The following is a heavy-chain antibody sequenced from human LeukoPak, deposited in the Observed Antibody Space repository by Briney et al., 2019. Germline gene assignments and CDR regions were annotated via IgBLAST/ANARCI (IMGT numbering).Heavy chain of an antibody. V-gene: IGHV4-39*07. CDR3: ARGGGSYYPGRNWFDP. CDR2: IYYSGST. D-gene: IGHD1-26*01. CDR1: GDSISSSSYY. J-gene: IGHJ5*02. Sequence: SETLSLTCTVSGDSISSSSYYWGWIRQPPGKGLEWIGSIYYSGSTYYNPSLKSRVTISVDTSKNQSSLKLGSVTAADTAVYYCARGGGSYYPGRNWFDPWGQGTLVTVSS.